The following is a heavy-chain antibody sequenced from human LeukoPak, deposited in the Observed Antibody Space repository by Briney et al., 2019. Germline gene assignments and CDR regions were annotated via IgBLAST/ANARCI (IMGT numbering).Heavy chain of an antibody. D-gene: IGHD3-10*01. V-gene: IGHV1-46*01. CDR2: ISPSGGST. J-gene: IGHJ6*03. CDR1: GYTFTSNY. Sequence: ASVKVSCKAFGYTFTSNYMHWVRQAPGQGPEWMGVISPSGGSTTYAQKFQGRVTMTRDTSMSTVYMELSSLRSEDTAVYYCARARLMVRGVISTFSPSPIYYYMDVWGKGTTVTISS. CDR3: ARARLMVRGVISTFSPSPIYYYMDV.